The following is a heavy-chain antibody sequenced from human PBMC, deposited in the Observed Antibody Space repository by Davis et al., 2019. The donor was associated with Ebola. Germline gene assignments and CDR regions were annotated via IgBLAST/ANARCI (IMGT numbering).Heavy chain of an antibody. Sequence: SETLSLTCAVSGGSISSSSYYWGWVRQPPGKGLEWIGEIYHSGSTNYNPSLKSRVTISVDKSKNQFSLKLSSVTAADTAVYYCATDDSSGYSYGMDVWGQGTTVTVSS. J-gene: IGHJ6*02. V-gene: IGHV4-39*07. D-gene: IGHD3-22*01. CDR2: IYHSGST. CDR3: ATDDSSGYSYGMDV. CDR1: GGSISSSSYY.